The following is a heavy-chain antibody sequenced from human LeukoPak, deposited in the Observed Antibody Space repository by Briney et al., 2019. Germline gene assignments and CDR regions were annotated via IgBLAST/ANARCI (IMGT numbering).Heavy chain of an antibody. CDR2: ISSSSSYI. V-gene: IGHV3-21*01. CDR1: GFTFSSYS. CDR3: AKDMEDTATDVVSDFDS. Sequence: GGSLRLSCAASGFTFSSYSMNWVRQAPGKGLEWVSSISSSSSYIYYADSVKGRFAISRDNSKKTLYLQMNSLKIEDTAVYYCAKDMEDTATDVVSDFDSWGQGTLVTVSS. J-gene: IGHJ4*02. D-gene: IGHD5-18*01.